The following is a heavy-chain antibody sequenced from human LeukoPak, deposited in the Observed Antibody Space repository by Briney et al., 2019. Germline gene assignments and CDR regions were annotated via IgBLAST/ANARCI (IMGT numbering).Heavy chain of an antibody. CDR2: ISYDGSNR. CDR1: GFTFSSYA. CDR3: TRGSRTFDWLLSAYFDY. V-gene: IGHV3-30-3*01. D-gene: IGHD3-9*01. Sequence: PGGSLRLSCAASGFTFSSYAMHWVRQAPGKGPEWVAVISYDGSNRYYADSVKGRLTISSDHSKNTLYLQMNSLRAEDTAVYYCTRGSRTFDWLLSAYFDYWGQGTLVTVSS. J-gene: IGHJ4*02.